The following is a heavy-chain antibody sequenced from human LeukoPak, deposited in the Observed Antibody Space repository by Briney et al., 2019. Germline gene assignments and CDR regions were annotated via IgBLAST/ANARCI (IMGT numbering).Heavy chain of an antibody. V-gene: IGHV4-31*03. CDR1: GGSISSGGYY. J-gene: IGHJ4*02. CDR2: IYYRGST. Sequence: SETLSLTCTVSGGSISSGGYYWSWIRQHPGKGLEWIGYIYYRGSTYYNPSLKSRVIISEDTSKNQFSLKLSSVTAADAAVYYCASRIGYSYGIDYWGQGTLVTVSS. CDR3: ASRIGYSYGIDY. D-gene: IGHD5-18*01.